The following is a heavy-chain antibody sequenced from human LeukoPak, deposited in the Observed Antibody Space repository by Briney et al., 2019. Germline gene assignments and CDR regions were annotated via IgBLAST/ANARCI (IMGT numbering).Heavy chain of an antibody. J-gene: IGHJ4*02. CDR3: AKDVNGYSYGYHFDY. V-gene: IGHV3-30*18. CDR2: IPYDGSNK. CDR1: GFTFSSYG. Sequence: PGGSLRLSCAASGFTFSSYGMHWVRQAPGKGLEWVAVIPYDGSNKYYADSVKGRFTISRDNSKNTLYLQMNSLRAEDTAVYYCAKDVNGYSYGYHFDYWGQGTLVTVSS. D-gene: IGHD5-18*01.